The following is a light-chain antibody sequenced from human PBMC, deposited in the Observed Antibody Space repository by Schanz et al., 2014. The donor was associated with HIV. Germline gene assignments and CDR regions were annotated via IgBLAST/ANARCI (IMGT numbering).Light chain of an antibody. J-gene: IGLJ3*02. Sequence: QSVLTQPPSVSAAPGQKVTISCSGSSSNIGADFDVHWYQLLPGTAPKLLIFDNTNRPSGVPARFSGSKSGTSASLAITGLQAEDEADYYCQSYDSSLIVFGGGTKLTVL. V-gene: IGLV1-40*01. CDR2: DNT. CDR1: SSNIGADFD. CDR3: QSYDSSLIV.